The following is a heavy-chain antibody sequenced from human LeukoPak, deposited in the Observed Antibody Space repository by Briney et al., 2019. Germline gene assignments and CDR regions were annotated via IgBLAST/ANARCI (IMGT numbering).Heavy chain of an antibody. V-gene: IGHV3-7*01. CDR3: AKEGDYAILTYDS. Sequence: GGSLRLSCAASGFTFSSYWMSWLRQAPGKGLEWVANIKQDGSEKYYVDSVKGRFTISRDNAKNSLYLQMNSLRAEDTAVYYCAKEGDYAILTYDSWGQGALVTVSS. CDR1: GFTFSSYW. J-gene: IGHJ5*01. CDR2: IKQDGSEK. D-gene: IGHD4-17*01.